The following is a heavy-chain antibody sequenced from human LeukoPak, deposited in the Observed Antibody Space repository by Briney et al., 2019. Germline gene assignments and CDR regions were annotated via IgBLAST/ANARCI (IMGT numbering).Heavy chain of an antibody. CDR3: ALGMAAVDC. Sequence: KPSETLSPTCAVYGGSFSGYYLSWIRQPPGKGLEWIGEINHSGSTNYNPSLKSRVTISVDTSKNQFSLKLSSVTAADTAVYYCALGMAAVDCWGQGGPVAVCS. CDR1: GGSFSGYY. CDR2: INHSGST. J-gene: IGHJ4*02. D-gene: IGHD6-13*01. V-gene: IGHV4-34*01.